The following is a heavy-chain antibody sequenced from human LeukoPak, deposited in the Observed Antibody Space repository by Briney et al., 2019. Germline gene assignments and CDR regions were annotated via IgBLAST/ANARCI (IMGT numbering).Heavy chain of an antibody. D-gene: IGHD4-23*01. V-gene: IGHV3-48*01. CDR1: GFTFSSYS. CDR2: ISSSSGTI. CDR3: ARWVYPDY. J-gene: IGHJ4*02. Sequence: GGSLRLSCAASGFTFSSYSMNWVRQAPGKGLEWVSYISSSSGTIYYADSVKGRFTISRDNAKNSLFLQMNSLRAEDTAVYYCARWVYPDYWGQGTLVTVSS.